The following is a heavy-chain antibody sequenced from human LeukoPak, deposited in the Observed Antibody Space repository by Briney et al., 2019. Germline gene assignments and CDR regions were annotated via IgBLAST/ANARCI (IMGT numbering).Heavy chain of an antibody. V-gene: IGHV3-21*01. Sequence: PGGSLRLSCAASGFTFSSYSMNWVRQAPGKGLEWVSSISISSSCIYYADSVKGRFTIARDNAKKSLYLQMNSLRAEDTAVYYCASPYNSRWYELCYWGQGTLVTVSS. J-gene: IGHJ4*02. CDR1: GFTFSSYS. D-gene: IGHD6-13*01. CDR2: ISISSSCI. CDR3: ASPYNSRWYELCY.